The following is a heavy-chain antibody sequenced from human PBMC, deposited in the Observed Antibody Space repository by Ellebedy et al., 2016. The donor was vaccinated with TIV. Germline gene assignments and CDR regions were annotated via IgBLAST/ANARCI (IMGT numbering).Heavy chain of an antibody. J-gene: IGHJ6*02. Sequence: GESLKISCAASGFTFSNYALHWVRQAPGKGLEWVASVSFDGTDKYYADSVKGRFTISRDNSKNLLCLQMNSLRGEDTAVYYCARGGHGGFAGWDRMDVWGQGTTVTVSS. CDR3: ARGGHGGFAGWDRMDV. D-gene: IGHD5-12*01. V-gene: IGHV3-30*01. CDR1: GFTFSNYA. CDR2: VSFDGTDK.